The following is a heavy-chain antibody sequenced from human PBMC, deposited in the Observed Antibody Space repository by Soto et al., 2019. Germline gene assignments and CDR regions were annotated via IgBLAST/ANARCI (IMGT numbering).Heavy chain of an antibody. Sequence: PGGSLRLSCAASGFTFSSYAMSWVRQAPGKGLEWVSAISGSGGSTYYADSVKGRFTISRDNSKNTLYLQMNSLRAEDTAVYYCAKDSDSSGWYIISRRDYWGQGTLVTVSS. CDR3: AKDSDSSGWYIISRRDY. CDR2: ISGSGGST. V-gene: IGHV3-23*01. D-gene: IGHD6-19*01. CDR1: GFTFSSYA. J-gene: IGHJ4*02.